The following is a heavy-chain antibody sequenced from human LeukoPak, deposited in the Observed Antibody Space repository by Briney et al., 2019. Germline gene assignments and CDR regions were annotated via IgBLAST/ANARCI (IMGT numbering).Heavy chain of an antibody. Sequence: PGGSLRLSCAASGFTVSSNYMSWVRQAPGKGLEWVSVIYSGGSTYYADSVKGRFTISRDNSKNTLYLQMNSLRAEDTAVYYCARDPPGKYLVYFDYWGQGTLVTVSS. J-gene: IGHJ4*02. V-gene: IGHV3-53*01. CDR3: ARDPPGKYLVYFDY. CDR2: IYSGGST. CDR1: GFTVSSNY. D-gene: IGHD1-14*01.